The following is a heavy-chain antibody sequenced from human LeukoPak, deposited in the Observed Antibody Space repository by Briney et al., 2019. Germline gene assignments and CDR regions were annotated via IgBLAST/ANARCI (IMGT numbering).Heavy chain of an antibody. D-gene: IGHD2/OR15-2a*01. J-gene: IGHJ4*02. V-gene: IGHV3-64*01. CDR3: AKDERASRPPTSPHFDY. CDR2: ISSNGGGT. CDR1: GFTFSSYA. Sequence: GGSLRLSCAASGFTFSSYAMHWVRQAPGKGLEYVSAISSNGGGTYYANSVKGRFTISRNNSKNTLYLQMSSLRAEDTAVYYCAKDERASRPPTSPHFDYWGQGTLVTVSS.